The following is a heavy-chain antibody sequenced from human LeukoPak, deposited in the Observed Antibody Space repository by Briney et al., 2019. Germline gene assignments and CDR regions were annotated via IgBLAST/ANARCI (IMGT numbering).Heavy chain of an antibody. CDR3: AKDLDSSGWANWFDP. D-gene: IGHD6-19*01. CDR1: GFTFSSYA. Sequence: GRSLRLSCAASGFTFSSYAMHWVRQAPGEGLEWVAVISHDGSAIYYADSVKGRFTISRDNSKNTMNLQMNSLRAEDSAVYYCAKDLDSSGWANWFDPWGQGTLVTVSS. CDR2: ISHDGSAI. V-gene: IGHV3-30*04. J-gene: IGHJ5*02.